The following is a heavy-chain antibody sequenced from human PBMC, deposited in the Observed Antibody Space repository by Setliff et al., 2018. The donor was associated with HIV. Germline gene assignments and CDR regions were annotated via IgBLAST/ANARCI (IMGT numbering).Heavy chain of an antibody. CDR3: ARDYLHVFDI. V-gene: IGHV1-2*04. J-gene: IGHJ3*02. CDR2: INSATGGT. CDR1: GYTFTDNY. Sequence: AASVKVSCKASGYTFTDNYIHWVRQAPGQGLEWMAWINSATGGTNYAQNFQGWVTVTRDTSINTVYMGLSSLKSDDTAVYYCARDYLHVFDIWGQGTMVTVSS.